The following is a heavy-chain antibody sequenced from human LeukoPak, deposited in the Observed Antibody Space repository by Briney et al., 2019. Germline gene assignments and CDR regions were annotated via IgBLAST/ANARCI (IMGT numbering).Heavy chain of an antibody. CDR3: ARHYTIQLPDY. CDR2: IYPGDSDT. J-gene: IGHJ4*02. Sequence: GESLKIPCKGSGYTFTSYWIGWVRQMPGKGLEWMGIIYPGDSDTRYSPSFQGQVAISADKSISTAYLQWSSLKASDTAMYHCARHYTIQLPDYWGQGTLVTVSS. V-gene: IGHV5-51*01. CDR1: GYTFTSYW. D-gene: IGHD5-18*01.